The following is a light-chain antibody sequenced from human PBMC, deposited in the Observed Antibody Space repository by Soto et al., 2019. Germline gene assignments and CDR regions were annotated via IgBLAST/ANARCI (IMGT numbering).Light chain of an antibody. Sequence: EVVLTQSPGTLSLSPGERATLSCRASQSVSSSDLAWYQQKPGQAPRLLISGASGRAPGIPDRFSASGSGTDFTLTISRLEPEDSAVFYCHLYGASPPTFGQGTKVEI. CDR2: GAS. CDR3: HLYGASPPT. V-gene: IGKV3-20*01. J-gene: IGKJ1*01. CDR1: QSVSSSD.